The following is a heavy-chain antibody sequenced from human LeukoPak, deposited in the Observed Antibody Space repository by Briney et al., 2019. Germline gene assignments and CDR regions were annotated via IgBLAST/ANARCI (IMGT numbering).Heavy chain of an antibody. D-gene: IGHD1-7*01. CDR2: MNPNSGNT. J-gene: IGHJ1*01. Sequence: ASVKVSCKASGYTFTSYDINWVRQATGQGLEWMGWMNPNSGNTGYEHKFQGRVTMTRNNSISAAYKELSSLRSEDTAVYYCARGGVTGTTQHWGQGTLVTVSS. CDR1: GYTFTSYD. V-gene: IGHV1-8*01. CDR3: ARGGVTGTTQH.